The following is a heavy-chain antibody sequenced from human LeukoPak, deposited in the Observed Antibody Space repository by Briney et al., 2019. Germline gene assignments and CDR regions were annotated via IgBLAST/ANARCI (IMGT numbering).Heavy chain of an antibody. Sequence: GGSLRLSCAVSGITLSNYGMSWVRQAPGKGPEWVAGISGGGGSAYYADAVKGRFTISRDNPKNTLYLQMNSLRVEDTAVYFCAERGVVIRVILVGFHKEAYYFDSWGPGALVTVSS. CDR1: GITLSNYG. D-gene: IGHD3-22*01. CDR2: ISGGGGSA. J-gene: IGHJ4*02. V-gene: IGHV3-23*01. CDR3: AERGVVIRVILVGFHKEAYYFDS.